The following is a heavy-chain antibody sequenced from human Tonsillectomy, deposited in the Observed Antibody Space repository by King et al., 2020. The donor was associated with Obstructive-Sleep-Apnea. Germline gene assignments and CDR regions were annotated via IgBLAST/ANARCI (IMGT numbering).Heavy chain of an antibody. CDR1: GYTFTSYG. J-gene: IGHJ6*02. CDR3: ARAEGGEYYYYYGMDV. V-gene: IGHV1-18*04. CDR2: ISAYNGNT. Sequence: QLVQSGAEVKKPGASVKVSCKASGYTFTSYGISWVRQAPGQGLEWMGWISAYNGNTNYAQKLQGRVTMTTDTSTSTAYMELRSLRSDDTAVYYCARAEGGEYYYYYGMDVWGQGTTVTVSS.